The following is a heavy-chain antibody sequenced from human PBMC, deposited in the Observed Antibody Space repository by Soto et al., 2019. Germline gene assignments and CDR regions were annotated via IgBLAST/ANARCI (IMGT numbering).Heavy chain of an antibody. CDR3: ARGAVGSGGWFDP. Sequence: SETLSLTCAVSGYSIGSGYYWGFIRQPPGKGLEWIGSIYHSGSTYYNPSLKSRVTISVDTSKNQFSLKLSSVTAADTAVYYCARGAVGSGGWFDPWGQGTLVTVSS. V-gene: IGHV4-38-2*01. CDR2: IYHSGST. J-gene: IGHJ5*02. D-gene: IGHD1-26*01. CDR1: GYSIGSGYY.